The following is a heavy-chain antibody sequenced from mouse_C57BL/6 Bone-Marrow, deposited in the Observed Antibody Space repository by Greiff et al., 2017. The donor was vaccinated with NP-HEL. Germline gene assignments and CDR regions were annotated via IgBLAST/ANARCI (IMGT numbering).Heavy chain of an antibody. CDR3: ARERAYYPYFDY. J-gene: IGHJ2*01. CDR2: IHPNSGST. Sequence: QVQLQQPGAELVKPGASVTLSCKASGYTFTSYWMHWVKQRPGQGLEWIGMIHPNSGSTNYNEKFKSKATLTVDKSSSTAYMQLSSLTSEDSAVYYCARERAYYPYFDYWGQGTTLTVSS. V-gene: IGHV1-64*01. D-gene: IGHD1-1*02. CDR1: GYTFTSYW.